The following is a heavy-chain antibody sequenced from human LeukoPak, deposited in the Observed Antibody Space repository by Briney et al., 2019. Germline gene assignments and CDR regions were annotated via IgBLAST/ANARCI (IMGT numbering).Heavy chain of an antibody. Sequence: GASVKVSCKASGGTFSSYAISWVRQAPGQGLEWMGRIIPILGIANYAQKFQGRVTITADKSTSTAYMELSSLRSDDTAVYYCASLPSDFLEYSSSLGIRNWGQGTLVTVSS. V-gene: IGHV1-69*04. CDR2: IIPILGIA. CDR1: GGTFSSYA. J-gene: IGHJ4*02. D-gene: IGHD6-6*01. CDR3: ASLPSDFLEYSSSLGIRN.